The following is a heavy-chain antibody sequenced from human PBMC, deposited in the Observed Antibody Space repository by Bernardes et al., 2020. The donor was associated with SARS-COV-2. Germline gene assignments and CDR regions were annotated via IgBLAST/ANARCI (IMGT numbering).Heavy chain of an antibody. CDR3: ARSSGSYTIVDS. CDR2: IYYSGST. CDR1: GGSIGSYY. J-gene: IGHJ5*01. D-gene: IGHD1-26*01. Sequence: SETLSLTCTVSGGSIGSYYWSWMRQPPGKGLEWIGHIYYSGSTDYNPSLKSRVTISVDTSKDQLSLNLSSVSAADTAVYYCARSSGSYTIVDSWGQGTLVTVSS. V-gene: IGHV4-59*01.